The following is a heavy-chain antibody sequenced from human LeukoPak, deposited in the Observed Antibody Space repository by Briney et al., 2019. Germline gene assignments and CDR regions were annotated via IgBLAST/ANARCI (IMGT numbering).Heavy chain of an antibody. D-gene: IGHD3-9*01. CDR3: ARVALVTPSFDY. CDR1: GFTFSSYG. CDR2: IRYDGSNK. V-gene: IGHV3-30*02. J-gene: IGHJ4*02. Sequence: GGSLRLSCAASGFTFSSYGMHWVRQAPGKGLEWVAFIRYDGSNKYYADSVKGRFTISRDNSKNTLYLQMNSLRAEDTAVYYCARVALVTPSFDYWGQGTLVTVSS.